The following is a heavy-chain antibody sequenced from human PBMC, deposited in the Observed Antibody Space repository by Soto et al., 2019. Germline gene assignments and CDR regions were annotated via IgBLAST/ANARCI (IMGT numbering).Heavy chain of an antibody. D-gene: IGHD1-7*01. J-gene: IGHJ5*02. V-gene: IGHV1-69*13. CDR3: TREGNWNYTSWFDP. Sequence: ASVKVSSKASGGTFSSYAISWVRQAPGQGLEWMGGIIPIFGTANYAQKFQGRVTITADESTSTAYMELSSLRSEDTAVYYCTREGNWNYTSWFDPWGQGTLVTVSS. CDR2: IIPIFGTA. CDR1: GGTFSSYA.